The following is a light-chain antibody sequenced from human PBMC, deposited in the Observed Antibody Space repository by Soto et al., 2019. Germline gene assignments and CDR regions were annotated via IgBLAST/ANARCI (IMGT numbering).Light chain of an antibody. CDR1: QSINSKS. V-gene: IGKV3D-15*01. J-gene: IGKJ4*01. CDR2: NTS. CDR3: QQYSHWPLP. Sequence: EIVLTQSPGTLSLSPGEGVTVSCRVSQSINSKSLVWYQRKFSQATRLLMYNTSTKATGIPARFSGSGSGTDFTLSISSLQSEDLGVYYCQQYSHWPLPFGGGTKVEIK.